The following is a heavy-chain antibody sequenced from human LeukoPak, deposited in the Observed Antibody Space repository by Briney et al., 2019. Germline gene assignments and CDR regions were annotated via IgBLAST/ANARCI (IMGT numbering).Heavy chain of an antibody. Sequence: GGSLRLSCAASGFTFSSYSMNWVRQAPGKGLEWVSYISSSSSTIYYADSVKGRFTISRDNAKNSLYLQMNSLRAEDTAVYYCARAHYYASSGYLKGDYFDYWGQGTLVTVSS. CDR1: GFTFSSYS. J-gene: IGHJ4*02. CDR2: ISSSSSTI. V-gene: IGHV3-48*01. D-gene: IGHD3-22*01. CDR3: ARAHYYASSGYLKGDYFDY.